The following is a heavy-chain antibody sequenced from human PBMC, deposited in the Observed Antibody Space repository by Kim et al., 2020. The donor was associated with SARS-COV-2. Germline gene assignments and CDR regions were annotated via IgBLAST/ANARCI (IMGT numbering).Heavy chain of an antibody. CDR3: ARDVSFGTTWDY. J-gene: IGHJ4*02. V-gene: IGHV1-18*01. D-gene: IGHD3-10*01. CDR1: GYTFTSYG. Sequence: ASVKVSCKASGYTFTSYGISWVRQAPGQGLEGMGWISAYNGNTNYAQKLQGRVTMTTDTSTSTAYMELRSLRSDDTAVYYCARDVSFGTTWDYWGQGTLVTVSS. CDR2: ISAYNGNT.